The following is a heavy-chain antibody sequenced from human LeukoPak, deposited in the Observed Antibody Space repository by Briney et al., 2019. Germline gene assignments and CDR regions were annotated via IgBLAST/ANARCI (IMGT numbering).Heavy chain of an antibody. CDR1: EYIFRVFP. J-gene: IGHJ4*02. D-gene: IGHD1-7*01. CDR2: ITGRGCRR. CDR3: AKDLSITGTYSGVGVSDY. V-gene: IGHV3-23*01. Sequence: GGSVSLSWAVFEYIFRVFPTRWASHARGRGREWVSDITGRGCRRFYADSVKGRLTLSRDNSNNMLYLQMNSLRAEDAALYYCAKDLSITGTYSGVGVSDYWGRGTRVTISS.